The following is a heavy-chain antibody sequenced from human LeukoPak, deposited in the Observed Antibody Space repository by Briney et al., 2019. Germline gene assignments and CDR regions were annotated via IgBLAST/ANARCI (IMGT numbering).Heavy chain of an antibody. V-gene: IGHV4-59*01. CDR1: GDSISSYY. CDR3: AREGRGAINSWFDP. CDR2: IYYSGST. D-gene: IGHD3-10*01. Sequence: PSETLSLTCNVSGDSISSYYWSWIRQPPGKGLEWIGNIYYSGSTNYNPSLKSRVTISIDTSKNQLPLKMSSVTAADTAVYYCAREGRGAINSWFDPWGQGTLVTVSS. J-gene: IGHJ5*02.